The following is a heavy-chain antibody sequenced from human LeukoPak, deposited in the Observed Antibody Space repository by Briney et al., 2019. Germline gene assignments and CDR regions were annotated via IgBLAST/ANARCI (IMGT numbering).Heavy chain of an antibody. CDR2: ILYDGSNK. Sequence: GGSLRLFCAASGFTFSSYGMHWVRQAPGKGLEWVAVILYDGSNKYYADSVKGRFTISRDNSKNTLYLQMNSLRAEDTAVYYCARVRLRGPLYGMDVWGQGTTVTVS. CDR1: GFTFSSYG. CDR3: ARVRLRGPLYGMDV. J-gene: IGHJ6*02. V-gene: IGHV3-33*01. D-gene: IGHD5-12*01.